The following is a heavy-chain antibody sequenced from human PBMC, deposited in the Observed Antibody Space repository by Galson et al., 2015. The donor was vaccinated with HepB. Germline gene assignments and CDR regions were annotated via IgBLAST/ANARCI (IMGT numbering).Heavy chain of an antibody. D-gene: IGHD6-19*01. J-gene: IGHJ4*02. CDR3: ARESEDSSGWYVPDY. CDR1: GDSVSSNSAA. Sequence: CAISGDSVSSNSAAWNWIRQSPSRGLEWLGRTYYRSKWYNDYAVSVKSRITINPDTSKNQFSLQPNSVTPEDTAVYYCARESEDSSGWYVPDYWGQGTLVTVSS. V-gene: IGHV6-1*01. CDR2: TYYRSKWYN.